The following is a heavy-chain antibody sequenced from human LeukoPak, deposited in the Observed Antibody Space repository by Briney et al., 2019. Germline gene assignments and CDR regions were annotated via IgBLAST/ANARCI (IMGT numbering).Heavy chain of an antibody. CDR1: GLTFRSYE. D-gene: IGHD4-17*01. CDR3: ARERIYGDYFDY. J-gene: IGHJ4*02. Sequence: GGSLRLSCAASGLTFRSYEFNWVRQVPGKGLEWVSYISSSGNTIYYADSVKGRFTVSRDNAKNSLFLQMNGLRAEDTAIYYCARERIYGDYFDYWGQGALVTVSS. V-gene: IGHV3-48*03. CDR2: ISSSGNTI.